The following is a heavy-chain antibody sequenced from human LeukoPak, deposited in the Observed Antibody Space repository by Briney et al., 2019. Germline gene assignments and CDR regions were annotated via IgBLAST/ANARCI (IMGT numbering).Heavy chain of an antibody. D-gene: IGHD1-26*01. CDR1: GFTFSSYG. CDR3: ARGGVGATTYVWFDP. J-gene: IGHJ5*02. Sequence: PGGSLRLSCAASGFTFSSYGIHWVRQAPGKGLEWVAFIRYDGTNKYYADSVKGRFTISRDNSKNTLYLQMNSLRSEDTAVYYCARGGVGATTYVWFDPWGQGTLVTVSS. V-gene: IGHV3-30*02. CDR2: IRYDGTNK.